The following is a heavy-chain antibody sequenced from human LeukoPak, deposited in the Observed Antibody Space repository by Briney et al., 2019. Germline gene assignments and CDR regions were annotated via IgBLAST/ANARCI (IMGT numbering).Heavy chain of an antibody. D-gene: IGHD3-3*01. V-gene: IGHV3-20*04. Sequence: GGSLRLSCAASGFTFDDYGMNWVRQAPGKGLEWVSGINWNGVSTGYADSVKGRFTISRDNAKNSLYLQMNSLRAEDTALYYCARDSNYDFWSGHHLFDYWGQGTLVTVSS. CDR2: INWNGVST. J-gene: IGHJ4*02. CDR3: ARDSNYDFWSGHHLFDY. CDR1: GFTFDDYG.